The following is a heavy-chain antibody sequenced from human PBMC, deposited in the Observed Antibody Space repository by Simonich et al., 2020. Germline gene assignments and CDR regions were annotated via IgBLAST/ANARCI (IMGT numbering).Heavy chain of an antibody. V-gene: IGHV4-34*01. CDR2: INHSGST. Sequence: HVQLQQWGAGLLKPSETLSLTCAVYGGSFSGYYWSWIRQPPGTGLEWIGEINHSGSTNYNPSLKSRVTISVDTSKNQFSLKLSSVTAADTAVYYCARGKGWKNAFDIWGQGTMVTVSS. D-gene: IGHD1-1*01. CDR3: ARGKGWKNAFDI. CDR1: GGSFSGYY. J-gene: IGHJ3*02.